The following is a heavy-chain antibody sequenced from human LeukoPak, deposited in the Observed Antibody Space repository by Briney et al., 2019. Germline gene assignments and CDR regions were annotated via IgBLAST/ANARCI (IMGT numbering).Heavy chain of an antibody. Sequence: GGSLRLSCAASGFTFSSYAMHWVRQAPGKGLEWVAFIRYDGSNKYYADSVKGRFTISRDNSKNTLYLQMNSLRAEDTAVYYCAKDRLLEFDYWGQGTLVTVSS. J-gene: IGHJ4*02. CDR1: GFTFSSYA. CDR3: AKDRLLEFDY. CDR2: IRYDGSNK. D-gene: IGHD2/OR15-2a*01. V-gene: IGHV3-30*02.